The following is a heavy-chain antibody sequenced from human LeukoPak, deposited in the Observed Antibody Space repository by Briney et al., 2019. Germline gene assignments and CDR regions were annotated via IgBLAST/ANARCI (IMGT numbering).Heavy chain of an antibody. V-gene: IGHV4-39*01. CDR3: ARTPYNWNDWAFDI. Sequence: PSETLSLTCAVSGGSISSSSYYWGWIRQPPGKGLEWIGSISYSGSTCYNPSLQSRVTISVDTSKNQFSLKLSSVTAADTAVYYCARTPYNWNDWAFDIWGQGTMVTVSS. CDR1: GGSISSSSYY. CDR2: ISYSGST. J-gene: IGHJ3*02. D-gene: IGHD1-1*01.